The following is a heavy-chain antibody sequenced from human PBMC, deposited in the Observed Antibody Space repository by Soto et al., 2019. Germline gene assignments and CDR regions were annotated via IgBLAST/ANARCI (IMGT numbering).Heavy chain of an antibody. CDR3: ARPISNFRYYYHGMGV. CDR2: IYPGDSDT. V-gene: IGHV5-51*01. CDR1: GYTFTDYW. J-gene: IGHJ6*01. Sequence: PGESLKISCKGSGYTFTDYWIGWVRQLPGKGLEWMGIIYPGDSDTRYSPSFQGHVTITVDKSTSTAYLQWNTLKASDTAIYYCARPISNFRYYYHGMGVWGQGTTVSVSS. D-gene: IGHD4-4*01.